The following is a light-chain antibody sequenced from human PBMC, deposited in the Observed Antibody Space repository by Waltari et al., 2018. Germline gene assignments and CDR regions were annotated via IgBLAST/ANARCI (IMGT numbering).Light chain of an antibody. J-gene: IGKJ2*01. Sequence: EIVLTQSPGTLSLSPGDRATLSCRASQSVDSAYLAWFQQKPGQAPSLLIYGASSRATGIPDRFSGSASGTGFTLTINRLEPEDFAIYYCQQYGNSPPYTFGQGTKLEIK. CDR1: QSVDSAY. CDR2: GAS. CDR3: QQYGNSPPYT. V-gene: IGKV3-20*01.